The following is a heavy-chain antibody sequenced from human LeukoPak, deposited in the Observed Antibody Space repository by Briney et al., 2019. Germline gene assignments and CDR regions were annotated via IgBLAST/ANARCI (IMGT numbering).Heavy chain of an antibody. V-gene: IGHV4-61*10. CDR3: ARGLSSSWYLPLSAMDY. CDR1: GGSISSGSYY. Sequence: PSETLSLTRTVSGGSISSGSYYWSWIRQPAGKGLEWIGYFYYSGSTNYNPSLKSRVTISVDTSKNQFSLKLSSVTAADTAVYYCARGLSSSWYLPLSAMDYWGQGTLVTVSS. J-gene: IGHJ4*02. CDR2: FYYSGST. D-gene: IGHD6-13*01.